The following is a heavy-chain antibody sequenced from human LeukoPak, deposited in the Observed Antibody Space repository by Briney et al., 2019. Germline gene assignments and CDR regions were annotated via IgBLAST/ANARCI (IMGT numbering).Heavy chain of an antibody. CDR2: INHSGST. CDR3: AREPLNRTFDY. CDR1: GGSISSYY. V-gene: IGHV4-34*01. J-gene: IGHJ4*02. Sequence: KSSETLSLTCTVSGGSISSYYWSWIRQPPGKGLEWIGEINHSGSTNYNPSLKSRVTISVDTSKNQFSLKLSSVTAADTAVYYCAREPLNRTFDYWGQGTLVTVSS. D-gene: IGHD2/OR15-2a*01.